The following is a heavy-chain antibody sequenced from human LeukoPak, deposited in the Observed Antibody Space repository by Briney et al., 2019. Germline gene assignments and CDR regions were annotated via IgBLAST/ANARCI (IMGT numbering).Heavy chain of an antibody. Sequence: ASVKVSCKASGYTFASYYMHWVRQAPGQGLEWMGIINPSGGSTSYAQKFQGRVTMTRDTSTSTVYMELSSLRSEDTAVYYCARAGSSSGYYYPLYYFDYWGQGTLVTVSS. J-gene: IGHJ4*02. CDR1: GYTFASYY. CDR3: ARAGSSSGYYYPLYYFDY. V-gene: IGHV1-46*01. D-gene: IGHD3-22*01. CDR2: INPSGGST.